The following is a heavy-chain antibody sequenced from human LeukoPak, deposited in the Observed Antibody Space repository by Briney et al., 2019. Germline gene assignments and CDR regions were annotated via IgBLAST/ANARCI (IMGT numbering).Heavy chain of an antibody. CDR3: ARIASDGSGTNHY. J-gene: IGHJ4*02. CDR1: GYMFSSYG. CDR2: ISVYNGNT. Sequence: ASVKVSCKASGYMFSSYGITWVRQAPGQGLVWMGWISVYNGNTKSAQNLQGRVIMTTDTSTNTAHMELRSLRSDDTAVYYCARIASDGSGTNHYWGQGTQVIVSS. V-gene: IGHV1-18*01. D-gene: IGHD3-10*01.